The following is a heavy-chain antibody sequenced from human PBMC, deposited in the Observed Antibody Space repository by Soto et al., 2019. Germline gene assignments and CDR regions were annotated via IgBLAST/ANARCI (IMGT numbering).Heavy chain of an antibody. V-gene: IGHV1-2*04. J-gene: IGHJ6*02. CDR2: INPNSGDT. CDR1: GYTFTGYY. Sequence: ASVKVSCKASGYTFTGYYMHWVRRAPGQGLEWTGWINPNSGDTNYAQKFQGWVTMTRDTSISTAYMELSSLRSEDTAVYYCAREGVRGMDVWGQGTTVTVSS. CDR3: AREGVRGMDV. D-gene: IGHD3-16*01.